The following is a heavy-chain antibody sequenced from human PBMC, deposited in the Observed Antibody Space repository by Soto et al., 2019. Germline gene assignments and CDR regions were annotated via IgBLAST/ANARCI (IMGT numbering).Heavy chain of an antibody. Sequence: QITLKESGPTLVKPTQTLTLTCTFSGFSLSTSGVGVGWIRQPPGKALEWLALIYWDDDKRYSPSLKSSLTITKDTSKNQVVLTMTNMDTVDTATYYCAHSEGSSEFDYWGQGTLVTVSS. CDR2: IYWDDDK. D-gene: IGHD6-6*01. CDR3: AHSEGSSEFDY. V-gene: IGHV2-5*02. CDR1: GFSLSTSGVG. J-gene: IGHJ4*02.